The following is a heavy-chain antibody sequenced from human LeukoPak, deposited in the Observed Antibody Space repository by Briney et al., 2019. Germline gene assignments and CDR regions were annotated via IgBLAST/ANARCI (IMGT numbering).Heavy chain of an antibody. CDR3: AREDVNTEVYYYYGMDV. CDR2: INPNSGGT. D-gene: IGHD3-16*01. CDR1: GYTFTGYY. Sequence: ASVKVSCKASGYTFTGYYLHWVRQAPGQGLEWMGWINPNSGGTKFAQTFQGRVTMTRDTSITTAYMGLRSLKSDDTAVYYCAREDVNTEVYYYYGMDVWGQGTTVTVS. V-gene: IGHV1-2*02. J-gene: IGHJ6*02.